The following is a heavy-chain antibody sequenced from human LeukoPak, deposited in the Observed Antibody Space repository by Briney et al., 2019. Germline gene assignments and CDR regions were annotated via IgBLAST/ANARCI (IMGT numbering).Heavy chain of an antibody. V-gene: IGHV3-72*01. J-gene: IGHJ4*02. Sequence: GGSLRLSCVVSGFTLSDHYMDWVRQAPGKGLEWVGRIRNKANNYITEYAASVKGRSTISRDESKSSVFLQMNSLKTEDTALYYCASPRHGGYVYWGQGTVVTVSS. CDR3: ASPRHGGYVY. D-gene: IGHD5-12*01. CDR2: IRNKANNYIT. CDR1: GFTLSDHY.